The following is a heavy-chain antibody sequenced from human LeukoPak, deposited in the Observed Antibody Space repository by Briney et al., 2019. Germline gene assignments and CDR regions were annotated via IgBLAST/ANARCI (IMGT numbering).Heavy chain of an antibody. CDR3: TTSGMAGRGPFDY. Sequence: GGSLRLSCAASGFTFSNAWMSWVRQAPGKGLEWVGRIKSKTDGGTTDYAAPVKGRFTISRDDSKNTLYLQMNSLKTEDTAVYYCTTSGMAGRGPFDYWGQGTLGTVSS. D-gene: IGHD5-24*01. CDR2: IKSKTDGGTT. CDR1: GFTFSNAW. J-gene: IGHJ4*02. V-gene: IGHV3-15*01.